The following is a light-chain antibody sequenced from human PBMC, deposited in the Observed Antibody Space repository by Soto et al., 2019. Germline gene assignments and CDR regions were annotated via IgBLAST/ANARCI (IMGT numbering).Light chain of an antibody. J-gene: IGLJ2*01. CDR3: QSHDSSLSGHVV. CDR2: GNN. CDR1: SSNIGAGYD. V-gene: IGLV1-40*01. Sequence: QSVLTQPPSVSGAPGQRVTISCTGRSSNIGAGYDVHWYQQLPGTAPKLLIYGNNNRPSGVPDRFSGSKSGTPASLAITGLQAEDEADYYCQSHDSSLSGHVVFGGGTKVTVL.